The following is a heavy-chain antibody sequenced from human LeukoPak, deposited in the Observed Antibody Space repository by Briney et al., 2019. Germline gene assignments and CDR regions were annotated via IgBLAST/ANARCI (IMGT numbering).Heavy chain of an antibody. CDR2: ISGSGGRT. V-gene: IGHV3-23*01. Sequence: PGGSLRLSCAGSGFTFSSYAMSWVRQAPGKGLEWVSAISGSGGRTYYADSVKGRFTISRDNSKNTLYLQMNSLRAEDTAVYYCAKRDRDYYDSSGYYRGLWGQGTLVTVSS. D-gene: IGHD3-22*01. CDR1: GFTFSSYA. J-gene: IGHJ4*02. CDR3: AKRDRDYYDSSGYYRGL.